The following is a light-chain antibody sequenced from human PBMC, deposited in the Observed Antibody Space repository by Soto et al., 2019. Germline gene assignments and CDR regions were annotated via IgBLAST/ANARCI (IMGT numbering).Light chain of an antibody. CDR3: AAWDDRLDGHV. CDR1: SSNIGGNS. CDR2: SSN. J-gene: IGLJ1*01. V-gene: IGLV1-44*01. Sequence: QSVLTQPPSASGTPGQRVTISCSGSSSNIGGNSVNWYRQVPGTAPKVLIYSSNQRPSGVPDRFSGSKSGTSASLAINGLQSEDDADYYCAAWDDRLDGHVFGAGTKLTVL.